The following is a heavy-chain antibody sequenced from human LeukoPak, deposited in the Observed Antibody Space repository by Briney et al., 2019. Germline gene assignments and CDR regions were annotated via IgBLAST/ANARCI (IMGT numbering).Heavy chain of an antibody. CDR3: ARESYSSGADY. CDR1: GFTFSSYW. J-gene: IGHJ4*02. Sequence: GGPLRLSCAASGFTFSSYWMHWVRQAPGEGLVWVSRINSDGSSTSYADSVKGRFTISRDNAKNTLYLQMNSLRAEDTAVYYCARESYSSGADYWGQGTLVTVSS. V-gene: IGHV3-74*01. CDR2: INSDGSST. D-gene: IGHD6-19*01.